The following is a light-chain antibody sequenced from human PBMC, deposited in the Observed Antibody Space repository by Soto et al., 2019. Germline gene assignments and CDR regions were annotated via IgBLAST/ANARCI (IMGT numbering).Light chain of an antibody. J-gene: IGLJ2*01. CDR1: SSNIGAGYG. CDR3: QSYESHLSGSL. Sequence: QSVLTQPPSVSGAPGQRVTISCAGTSSNIGAGYGVHWYQQLPGRAPKLLIHNYVNRPSGVPDRFSGSKSGTSASLAITGLQGEDEGDYYCQSYESHLSGSLFGGGTKLTVL. V-gene: IGLV1-40*01. CDR2: NYV.